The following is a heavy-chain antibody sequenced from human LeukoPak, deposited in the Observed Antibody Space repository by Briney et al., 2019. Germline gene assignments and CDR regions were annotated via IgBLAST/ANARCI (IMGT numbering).Heavy chain of an antibody. CDR3: ARGVYYDSSGYYSDY. V-gene: IGHV1-2*02. D-gene: IGHD3-22*01. CDR2: VNPNSGAT. CDR1: GYTFIAYY. J-gene: IGHJ4*02. Sequence: ASVKVSCKASGYTFIAYYMHWVRQAAGQGLEWMGWVNPNSGATNYAQKFQGRVTMTRDTSLSTVYVELTWLTSDDTAVYYCARGVYYDSSGYYSDYWGQGTLVTVSS.